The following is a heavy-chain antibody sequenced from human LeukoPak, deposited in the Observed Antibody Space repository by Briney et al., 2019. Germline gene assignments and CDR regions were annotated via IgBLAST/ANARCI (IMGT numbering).Heavy chain of an antibody. CDR3: ARVWFGELLLNKHNNKYYYYMDV. V-gene: IGHV1-18*01. J-gene: IGHJ6*03. Sequence: GASVTVSCKASGYTFTSYGISWVRQAPGQGLEWMGWISAYNGNTNYAQKLQGRVTMTTDTSTSTAYMELRSLRPDDTAVYYCARVWFGELLLNKHNNKYYYYMDVWGKGTTVTVSS. CDR1: GYTFTSYG. CDR2: ISAYNGNT. D-gene: IGHD3-10*01.